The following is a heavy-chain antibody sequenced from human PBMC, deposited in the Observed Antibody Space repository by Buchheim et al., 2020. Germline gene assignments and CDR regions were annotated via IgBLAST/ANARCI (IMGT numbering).Heavy chain of an antibody. CDR3: ARGMEDYGGYPY. CDR2: ISRSSSAI. CDR1: AFTFSSYG. V-gene: IGHV3-48*01. D-gene: IGHD4-17*01. Sequence: EMQLVESGGGLVQPGGSLRLSCAASAFTFSSYGMKWVRQAPGKGLEWVAYISRSSSAIYYSDSVKGRFTISRDNAKNSLYLQMNSLRAEGTAVYYCARGMEDYGGYPYWGQGTL. J-gene: IGHJ4*02.